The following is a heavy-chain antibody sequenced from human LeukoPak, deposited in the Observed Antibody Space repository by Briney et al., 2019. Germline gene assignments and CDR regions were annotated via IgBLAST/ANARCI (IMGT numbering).Heavy chain of an antibody. J-gene: IGHJ5*02. D-gene: IGHD3-10*01. CDR3: ARVNYYGSGSAWFDP. Sequence: RASVKVSCKASGYTFTSYGISWVRRAPGQGLEWMGWISAYNGNTNYAQKLQGRVTMTTDTSTSTAYMELRSLRSDDTAVYYCARVNYYGSGSAWFDPWGQGTLVTVSS. V-gene: IGHV1-18*01. CDR2: ISAYNGNT. CDR1: GYTFTSYG.